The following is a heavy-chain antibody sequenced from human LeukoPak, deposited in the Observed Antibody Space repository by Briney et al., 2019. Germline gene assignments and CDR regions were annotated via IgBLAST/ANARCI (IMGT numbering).Heavy chain of an antibody. CDR2: INHSGNT. Sequence: SETLSLTCAVYGGSFSGFYWSWIRQPPGKGLEWIGEINHSGNTKYNPSLKSRVTISRDTSKNQFSLKLSSVTAADTAVYYCASSGWYSTPNWFDPWGQGTLVTVSS. CDR3: ASSGWYSTPNWFDP. D-gene: IGHD6-19*01. J-gene: IGHJ5*02. CDR1: GGSFSGFY. V-gene: IGHV4-34*01.